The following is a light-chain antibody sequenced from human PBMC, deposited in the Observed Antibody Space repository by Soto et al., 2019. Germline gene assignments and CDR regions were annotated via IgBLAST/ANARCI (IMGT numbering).Light chain of an antibody. CDR3: QQYYGAPLT. Sequence: DIVMTQSPDSLAVSLGERATINCKSSQSLLYSLNNKNYLAWYQQKPGQPPKLLIHWASTREYGVPDRFTGSGSGTDFTLTISSLQAEDVAVYYCQQYYGAPLTFGGGIKVEIK. J-gene: IGKJ4*01. CDR1: QSLLYSLNNKNY. CDR2: WAS. V-gene: IGKV4-1*01.